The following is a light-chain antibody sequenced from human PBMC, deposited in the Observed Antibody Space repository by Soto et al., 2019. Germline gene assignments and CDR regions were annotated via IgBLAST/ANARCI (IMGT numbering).Light chain of an antibody. V-gene: IGKV1-39*01. CDR3: QQTYTVPYT. CDR1: QSIERY. Sequence: DIQMTQSPSSLSASVGDRVTITCRASQSIERYSNWYHQKSGKAPKFLMYATSHLQSGVPSRFSGSGSGTEFTLTISALQPEDFGSYYCQQTYTVPYTFGQGTKLEIE. J-gene: IGKJ2*01. CDR2: ATS.